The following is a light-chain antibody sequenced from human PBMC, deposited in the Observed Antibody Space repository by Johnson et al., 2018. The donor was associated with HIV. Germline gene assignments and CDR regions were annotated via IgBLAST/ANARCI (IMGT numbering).Light chain of an antibody. CDR2: DNN. Sequence: QPVLTQPPSVSAASGQKVDISCSGGSSNIENNYVSWYQHLPQRAPKLLISDNNNRPSGIPDRFSGSKSGTSATLGITGLQTGDEADYYCGTWDSSLSAPYVFGTGTQVTVL. CDR1: SSNIENNY. J-gene: IGLJ1*01. CDR3: GTWDSSLSAPYV. V-gene: IGLV1-51*01.